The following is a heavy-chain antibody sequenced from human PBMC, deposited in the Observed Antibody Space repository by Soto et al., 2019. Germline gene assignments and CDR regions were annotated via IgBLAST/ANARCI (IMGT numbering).Heavy chain of an antibody. CDR2: ISAYNGNT. CDR1: GYTFTSYG. Sequence: GASVKVSCKASGYTFTSYGISWVRQAPGQGLEWMGWISAYNGNTNYAQKLQGRVTMTTDTSTSTAYMELRSLRSDDTAVYYCARDDYSNYVSIPPAKATYFDSWGQGTLVTVSS. CDR3: ARDDYSNYVSIPPAKATYFDS. V-gene: IGHV1-18*01. D-gene: IGHD4-4*01. J-gene: IGHJ4*02.